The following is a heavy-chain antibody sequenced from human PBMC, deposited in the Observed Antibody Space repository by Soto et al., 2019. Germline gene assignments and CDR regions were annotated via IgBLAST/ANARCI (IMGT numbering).Heavy chain of an antibody. CDR2: IYIGGTT. Sequence: EVQLVESGGGLIQPGGSLRLSCAASGFTVSSYYMNWVRQAPGKGLEWVSVIYIGGTTYYADSVKGRFTISRDNSKNTLYLQMHSLRAEDTAVYYCARGDGDYKSPTSYYYGMDVWGQGNTVTVSS. D-gene: IGHD4-17*01. CDR3: ARGDGDYKSPTSYYYGMDV. CDR1: GFTVSSYY. J-gene: IGHJ6*02. V-gene: IGHV3-53*01.